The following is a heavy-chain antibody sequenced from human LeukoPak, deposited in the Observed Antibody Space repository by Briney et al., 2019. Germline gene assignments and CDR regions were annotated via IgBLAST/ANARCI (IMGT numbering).Heavy chain of an antibody. V-gene: IGHV3-23*01. Sequence: GGSLRLSCAVSGITLSNYGMSWARQAPGKGLEWVAGISDSGGSTKYADSVKGRFTISRDNPKNTLILQMNSLRAEDTAVYFCAKRGVVIRVILIGFHKEAHYFESWGQGALVTVSS. CDR1: GITLSNYG. J-gene: IGHJ4*02. CDR2: ISDSGGST. CDR3: AKRGVVIRVILIGFHKEAHYFES. D-gene: IGHD3-9*01.